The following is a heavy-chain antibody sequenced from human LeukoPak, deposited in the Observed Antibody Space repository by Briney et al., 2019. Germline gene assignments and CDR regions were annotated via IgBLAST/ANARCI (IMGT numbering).Heavy chain of an antibody. CDR1: GLTFSYHW. CDR2: IKNDGTVK. J-gene: IGHJ4*02. D-gene: IGHD5-18*01. CDR3: AKDSYSKGDY. Sequence: GGSLTLSCAASGLTFSYHWMTWVRQAPGKGLEWVANIKNDGTVKNYADSVKGRFTISRDNAKNSLYLQMNSLRAEDTGVYYCAKDSYSKGDYWGQGVLVTVSS. V-gene: IGHV3-7*01.